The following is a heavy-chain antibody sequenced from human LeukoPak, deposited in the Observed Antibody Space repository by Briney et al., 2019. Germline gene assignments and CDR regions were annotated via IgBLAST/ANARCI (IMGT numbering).Heavy chain of an antibody. V-gene: IGHV1-18*01. J-gene: IGHJ4*02. CDR3: ARVSVAGTPDRDYFDY. Sequence: ASVEVSCKASGYTFTNYIISWVRQAPGQGLEWMGWISAYNGDTNYAQKSQGRVTMTRDTSISTAYLELSTLTSDDTAVYFCARVSVAGTPDRDYFDYWGQGTLVTVSS. CDR2: ISAYNGDT. CDR1: GYTFTNYI. D-gene: IGHD6-19*01.